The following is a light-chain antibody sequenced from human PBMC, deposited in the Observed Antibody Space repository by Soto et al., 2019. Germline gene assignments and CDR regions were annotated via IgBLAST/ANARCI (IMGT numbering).Light chain of an antibody. V-gene: IGKV1-5*01. J-gene: IGKJ1*01. CDR3: KQYRRYQT. CDR1: QPISSW. CDR2: DVS. Sequence: TQGTRSPSTVRACVGEGVTITCRASQPISSWLAWYQQKPGNAHKLLMCDVSTVDSGVPSRFSGSASGTEFTLIIIILSSDEFATYYYKQYRRYQTFGQGTKVDIK.